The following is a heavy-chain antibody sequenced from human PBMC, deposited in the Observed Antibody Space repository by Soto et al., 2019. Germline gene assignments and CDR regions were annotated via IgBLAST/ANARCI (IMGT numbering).Heavy chain of an antibody. V-gene: IGHV1-46*01. CDR1: GYSFTSYY. CDR2: INPGGGST. J-gene: IGHJ5*02. D-gene: IGHD2-2*01. CDR3: ARVGCSSSSCYAGGWFDP. Sequence: QVQLVQSGPEVKKPGASVQVSCEASGYSFTSYYMNWVRQAPGQGLEWMGIINPGGGSTTYAQQFQGRVTMTRDTSTSTVYLELSSLRSEDTAVYYCARVGCSSSSCYAGGWFDPWGQGTLVTVSS.